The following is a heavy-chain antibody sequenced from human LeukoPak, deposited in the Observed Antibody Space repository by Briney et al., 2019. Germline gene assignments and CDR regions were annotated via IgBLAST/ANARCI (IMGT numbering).Heavy chain of an antibody. Sequence: GGSLRLSCAASGFTFSSYSMNWVRQAPGKGLEWVSYISSSSSTIYYADSVKGRFTISRDNAKNSLYLQMNSLRAEDTAVYYCARGGWNDGFDYWGRGTLVTVSS. J-gene: IGHJ4*02. V-gene: IGHV3-48*01. D-gene: IGHD1-1*01. CDR2: ISSSSSTI. CDR1: GFTFSSYS. CDR3: ARGGWNDGFDY.